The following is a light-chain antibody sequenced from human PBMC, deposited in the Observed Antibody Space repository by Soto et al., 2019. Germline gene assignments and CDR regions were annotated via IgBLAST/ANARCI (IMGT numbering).Light chain of an antibody. J-gene: IGKJ2*01. Sequence: DVVMTQSPLSLLVTLGQSASISCRSTQSLVYIDGNTYLTWFHQRPGQSPRRLSYQVSNRDSGVPDRFSGSGSGTDFTLRISRVEAEDVGVYYCMQGTHWYTFGQGTKVEI. CDR2: QVS. CDR1: QSLVYIDGNTY. CDR3: MQGTHWYT. V-gene: IGKV2-30*01.